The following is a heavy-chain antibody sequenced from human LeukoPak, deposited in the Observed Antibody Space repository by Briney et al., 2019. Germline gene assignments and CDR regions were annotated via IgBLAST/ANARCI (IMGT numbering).Heavy chain of an antibody. V-gene: IGHV3-23*01. CDR3: AILSWDGRGSFY. D-gene: IGHD2/OR15-2a*01. J-gene: IGHJ4*02. CDR1: GFTFSTYS. Sequence: PGGSLRLSCAASGFTFSTYSMSSVRQAPGNGLEWVSAIRSGGENTYYADSVRGRFTISRDNSRGTLSLQMNSLRAEDTAVYFCAILSWDGRGSFYWGQGTLVTVSS. CDR2: IRSGGENT.